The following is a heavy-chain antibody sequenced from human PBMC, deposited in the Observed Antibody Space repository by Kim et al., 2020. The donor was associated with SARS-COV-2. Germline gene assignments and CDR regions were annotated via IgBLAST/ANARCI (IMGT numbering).Heavy chain of an antibody. Sequence: GESLKISCQISGYTFTTYWIGWARQMPGKGLEWMGMIDPGDSETKYSPAFQGQVTISADKSINTAYLQWSGLKASDTAIYYCARHRKAYCGGDCYSGDFWGQGTIVTVSS. D-gene: IGHD2-21*02. CDR2: IDPGDSET. CDR3: ARHRKAYCGGDCYSGDF. V-gene: IGHV5-51*01. J-gene: IGHJ3*01. CDR1: GYTFTTYW.